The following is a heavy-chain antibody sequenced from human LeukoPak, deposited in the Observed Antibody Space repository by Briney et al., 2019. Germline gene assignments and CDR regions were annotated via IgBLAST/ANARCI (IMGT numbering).Heavy chain of an antibody. CDR1: GGSFSGYY. CDR2: INHSGST. CDR3: ARVSGYYDILTGYSWFDP. J-gene: IGHJ5*02. V-gene: IGHV4-34*01. Sequence: SETLSLTCAVYGGSFSGYYWSWIRQPPGKGLEWIGEINHSGSTNYNPSLKSRVTISVDTSKNQFSLKLSSVTAADTAVYYCARVSGYYDILTGYSWFDPWGQGTLVTVSS. D-gene: IGHD3-9*01.